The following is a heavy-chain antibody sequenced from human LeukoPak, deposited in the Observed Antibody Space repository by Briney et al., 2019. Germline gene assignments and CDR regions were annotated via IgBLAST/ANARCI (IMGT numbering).Heavy chain of an antibody. V-gene: IGHV4-59*12. D-gene: IGHD3-10*01. Sequence: KPSETLSLTCTVSGGSISSYYWSWIRQPPGKGLEWIGYIYYSGSTNYNPSLKSRVTISVDTSKNQFSLKLSSVTAADTAVYYCARGLMVRGKNYFDYWGQGTLVTASS. CDR2: IYYSGST. CDR3: ARGLMVRGKNYFDY. J-gene: IGHJ4*02. CDR1: GGSISSYY.